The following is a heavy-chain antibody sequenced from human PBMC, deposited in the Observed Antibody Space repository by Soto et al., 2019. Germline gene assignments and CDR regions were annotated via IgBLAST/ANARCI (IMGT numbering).Heavy chain of an antibody. CDR2: IYPHDSDT. D-gene: IGHD4-17*01. J-gene: IGHJ6*02. V-gene: IGHV5-51*01. Sequence: LKISCKGSGYNFHTYWIAWVRQMPGKGLEWIGFIYPHDSDTRYSPSFRGQVTISADKSINTAYLQWTSLKASDTAIYFCARPTDYHYGMQVWGQGXTVTVYS. CDR3: ARPTDYHYGMQV. CDR1: GYNFHTYW.